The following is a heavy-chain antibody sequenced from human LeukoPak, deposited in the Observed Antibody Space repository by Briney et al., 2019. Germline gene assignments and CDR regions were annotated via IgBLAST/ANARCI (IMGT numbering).Heavy chain of an antibody. J-gene: IGHJ6*03. V-gene: IGHV1-69*06. CDR3: ARVVGLTGYSSSWYSGYYYYMDV. Sequence: ASVKVSCKASGGTFGSYAISWVRQAPGQGLEWMGGIIPIFGTANYAQKFQDRVTITADKSTSTAYMELSSLRSEDTAVYYCARVVGLTGYSSSWYSGYYYYMDVWGKGTTVTVSS. CDR1: GGTFGSYA. CDR2: IIPIFGTA. D-gene: IGHD6-13*01.